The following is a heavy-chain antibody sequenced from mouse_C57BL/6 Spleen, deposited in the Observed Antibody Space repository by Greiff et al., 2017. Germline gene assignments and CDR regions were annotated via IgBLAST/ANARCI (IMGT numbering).Heavy chain of an antibody. CDR1: GFTFSSYA. CDR3: ARELTGSDY. Sequence: EVMLVESGGGLVKPGGSLKLSCAASGFTFSSYAMSWVSQTPEQRLEWVATISDGGGYTYYPDNVKGRFTISRDNAKNNLYLQMSHLKSEDTAMYYCARELTGSDYWGEGTTLTVSS. J-gene: IGHJ2*01. V-gene: IGHV5-4*03. D-gene: IGHD4-1*01. CDR2: ISDGGGYT.